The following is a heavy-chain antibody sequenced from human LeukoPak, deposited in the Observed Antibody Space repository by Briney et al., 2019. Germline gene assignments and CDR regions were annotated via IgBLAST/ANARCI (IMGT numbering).Heavy chain of an antibody. J-gene: IGHJ4*02. V-gene: IGHV1-8*01. D-gene: IGHD5-12*01. CDR3: EIYTGYDSF. CDR2: MSPDSGYT. CDR1: GYTFTSYD. Sequence: ASVKVSCKASGYTFTSYDINWVRQATGQELEWMGWMSPDSGYTGYAQTFQGRVTLTRNTSVSTAFMELSSLRSEDTALYYCEIYTGYDSFWGQGTLVTVSS.